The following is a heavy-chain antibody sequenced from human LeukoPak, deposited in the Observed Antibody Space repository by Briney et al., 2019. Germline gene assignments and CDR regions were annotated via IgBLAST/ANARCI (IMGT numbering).Heavy chain of an antibody. V-gene: IGHV4-34*01. D-gene: IGHD3-9*01. CDR1: GGSFSGYY. CDR3: ARFYDTLTGYSIGNWFDP. Sequence: SETLSLTCAVYGGSFSGYYWSWIRQPPGKGLEWIGEINHSGSTNYNPSLKSRVTISVDTSKNQFSLKLSSVTAADTAVYYCARFYDTLTGYSIGNWFDPWGQGTLVTVSS. J-gene: IGHJ5*02. CDR2: INHSGST.